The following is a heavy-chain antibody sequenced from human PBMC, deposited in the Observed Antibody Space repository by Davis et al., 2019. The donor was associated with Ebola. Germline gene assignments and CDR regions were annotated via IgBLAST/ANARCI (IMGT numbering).Heavy chain of an antibody. J-gene: IGHJ6*03. Sequence: GESLKISCAASGITFSTYAMGWVRRAPGKGLEWVSGISQSGTYTKYVDSVKGRFTISRDNSKDTLYLQMNSLRGEDTAIYYWAKYNGGYYDFYSMDVWGEGTTVTVSS. CDR1: GITFSTYA. CDR2: ISQSGTYT. V-gene: IGHV3-23*01. D-gene: IGHD1-26*01. CDR3: AKYNGGYYDFYSMDV.